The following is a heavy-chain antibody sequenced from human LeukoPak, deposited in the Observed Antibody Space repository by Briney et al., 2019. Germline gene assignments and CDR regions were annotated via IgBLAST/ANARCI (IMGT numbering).Heavy chain of an antibody. Sequence: GESLKISCKGSGYSFTSYWIGWVRQMPGKGLEWMGIIYPGDSDTRYSPSFQGQVTISADKSISTAYLQWSSLKASDTAMYYCARLRDVRFLEWLTSYMDVWGKGTTVTVSS. J-gene: IGHJ6*03. CDR2: IYPGDSDT. CDR3: ARLRDVRFLEWLTSYMDV. D-gene: IGHD3-3*01. V-gene: IGHV5-51*01. CDR1: GYSFTSYW.